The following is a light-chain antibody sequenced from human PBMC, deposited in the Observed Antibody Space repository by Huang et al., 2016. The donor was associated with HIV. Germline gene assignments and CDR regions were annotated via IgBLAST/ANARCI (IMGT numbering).Light chain of an antibody. CDR2: DAS. CDR3: QQRGSWPLT. V-gene: IGKV3-11*01. J-gene: IGKJ4*01. CDR1: QSVANY. Sequence: EIVLTQSPATLSLSPGEIATLSCRASQSVANYLAWYQQKPGQAPRLLIYDASNRATGIPARFSGSGSGTDFTLTISSLEPEDFAVYYCQQRGSWPLTFGGGTKVDI.